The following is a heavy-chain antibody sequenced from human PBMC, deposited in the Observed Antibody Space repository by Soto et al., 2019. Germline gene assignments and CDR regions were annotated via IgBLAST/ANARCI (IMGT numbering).Heavy chain of an antibody. CDR2: T. Sequence: TNXNPSLNSRVTISLDTSKNQFSLKLSSVTAADTAVYYCARDRTRGDWYFDLWGRGTLVTVSS. D-gene: IGHD4-17*01. V-gene: IGHV4-59*01. J-gene: IGHJ2*01. CDR3: ARDRTRGDWYFDL.